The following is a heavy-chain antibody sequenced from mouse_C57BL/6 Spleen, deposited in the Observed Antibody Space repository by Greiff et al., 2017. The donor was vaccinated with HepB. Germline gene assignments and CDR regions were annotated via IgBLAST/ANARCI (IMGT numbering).Heavy chain of an antibody. Sequence: EVQLVESGGGLVQPGGSLKLSCAASGFTFSDYYMYWVRQTPEKRLEWVAYISNGGGSTYYPDTVKGRFTISRDNAKNTLYLQMSRLKSEDTAMYYCARAYDGYYEAWFAYWGQGTLVTVSA. D-gene: IGHD2-3*01. CDR3: ARAYDGYYEAWFAY. J-gene: IGHJ3*01. V-gene: IGHV5-12*01. CDR2: ISNGGGST. CDR1: GFTFSDYY.